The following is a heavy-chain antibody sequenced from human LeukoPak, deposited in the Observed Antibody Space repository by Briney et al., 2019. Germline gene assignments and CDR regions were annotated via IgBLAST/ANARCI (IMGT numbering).Heavy chain of an antibody. CDR1: GFSFSTYW. D-gene: IGHD1-26*01. V-gene: IGHV3-74*01. J-gene: IGHJ3*02. CDR3: IRDFGSVGATNAFDI. CDR2: INGDGSST. Sequence: PGGSLRLSCVASGFSFSTYWMHWVRQAPGKGLEWVSRINGDGSSTSYADSVKGRFTISRDNAKNTVYLQMNSLRVEDTAAYYCIRDFGSVGATNAFDIWGQGTMVTVSS.